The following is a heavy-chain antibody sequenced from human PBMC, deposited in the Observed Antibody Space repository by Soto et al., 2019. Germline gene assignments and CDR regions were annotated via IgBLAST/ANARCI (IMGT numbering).Heavy chain of an antibody. V-gene: IGHV4-34*01. D-gene: IGHD5-12*01. CDR3: ARVPLVATIRRPSYP. CDR2: INHSGST. J-gene: IGHJ5*02. Sequence: PSETLSLTCAVYGGSFSGYYWSWIRQPPGKGLEWIGEINHSGSTNYNPSLKSRVTISVDTSKNQFSLKLSSVTAADTAVYYCARVPLVATIRRPSYPWGQGTLVTVSS. CDR1: GGSFSGYY.